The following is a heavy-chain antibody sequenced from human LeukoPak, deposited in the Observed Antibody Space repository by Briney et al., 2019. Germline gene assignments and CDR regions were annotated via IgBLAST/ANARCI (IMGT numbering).Heavy chain of an antibody. V-gene: IGHV3-21*01. CDR3: AREYSYGSLYYFDY. CDR1: GFTFSSYS. J-gene: IGHJ4*02. D-gene: IGHD5-18*01. Sequence: SGGSLRLSCAASGFTFSSYSMNWVRQAPGKGLEWVSAISSSSSYIYYADSVKGRFTIPRDNAKNSLYLQMNSLRAEDTAVYYCAREYSYGSLYYFDYWGQGTLVTVSS. CDR2: ISSSSSYI.